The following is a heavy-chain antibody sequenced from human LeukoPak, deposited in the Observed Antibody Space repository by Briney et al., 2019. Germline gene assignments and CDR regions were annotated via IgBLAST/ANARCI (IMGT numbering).Heavy chain of an antibody. J-gene: IGHJ4*02. CDR2: ISPDNGDT. Sequence: ASVKVSCKASGYTFTGYFVHWVRQAPGQGLQWMGWISPDNGDTNYAQKFQGRVTMTRDTSTSSAFLALSRLRSDDTAVYYCARVFAAAVCYWGQGTLVTVSS. CDR3: ARVFAAAVCY. V-gene: IGHV1-2*02. CDR1: GYTFTGYF. D-gene: IGHD6-13*01.